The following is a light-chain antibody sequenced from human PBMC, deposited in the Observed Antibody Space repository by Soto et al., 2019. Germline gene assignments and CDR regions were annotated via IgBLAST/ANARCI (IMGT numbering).Light chain of an antibody. V-gene: IGLV1-47*01. CDR3: LSYTSANTRV. CDR2: RNN. J-gene: IGLJ3*02. CDR1: SSNIGSNY. Sequence: QSVLTQPPSASGTPGQRVTISCSGSSSNIGSNYVYWYQQLPGTAPKLLIYRNNQRPSGVSNRFSGSKSGNTASLTISGLQPEDEADYYCLSYTSANTRVFGGGTKLTVL.